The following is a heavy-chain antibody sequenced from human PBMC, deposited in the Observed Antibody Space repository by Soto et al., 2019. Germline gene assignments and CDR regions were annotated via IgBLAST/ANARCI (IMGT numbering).Heavy chain of an antibody. D-gene: IGHD6-19*01. CDR3: ARRTYSSGWYWFDY. CDR2: IYYSGST. J-gene: IGHJ4*02. V-gene: IGHV4-59*01. Sequence: SETLSLTCTVPGGSISSYYWSWIRQPPGKGLEWIGYIYYSGSTNYNPSLKSRVTISVDTSKNQFSLKLSSVTAADTAVYYCARRTYSSGWYWFDYWGQGTLVTVSS. CDR1: GGSISSYY.